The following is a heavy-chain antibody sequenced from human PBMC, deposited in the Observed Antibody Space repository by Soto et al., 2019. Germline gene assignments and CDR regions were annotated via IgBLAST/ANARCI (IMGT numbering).Heavy chain of an antibody. CDR2: ISAYNGNT. CDR3: ASSFTSSPWRYGRDV. CDR1: GYTFSNYG. V-gene: IGHV1-18*01. D-gene: IGHD2-2*01. J-gene: IGHJ6*04. Sequence: QVQLVQSGAEVKKPGASVKVSCKASGYTFSNYGFSWVRQAPGQRLAWMGWISAYNGNTNYAQKVQGRVTMTTDTSTGTAYMELRSLRSDDTAVYYCASSFTSSPWRYGRDVWGKGTTVTVSS.